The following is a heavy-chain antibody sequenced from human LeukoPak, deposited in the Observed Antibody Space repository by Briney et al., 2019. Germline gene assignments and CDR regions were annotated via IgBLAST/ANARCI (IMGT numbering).Heavy chain of an antibody. D-gene: IGHD1-26*01. CDR1: GGTFSSYA. CDR3: AREGALGQWVLLEGPFDY. CDR2: IIPIFGTA. V-gene: IGHV1-69*05. Sequence: ASVKVSCKASGGTFSSYAISWVRQAPGQGLEWMGRIIPIFGTANYAQKFQGRVTITTDESTSTAYMELSSLRSEDTAVYYCAREGALGQWVLLEGPFDYWGQGTLVTVSS. J-gene: IGHJ4*02.